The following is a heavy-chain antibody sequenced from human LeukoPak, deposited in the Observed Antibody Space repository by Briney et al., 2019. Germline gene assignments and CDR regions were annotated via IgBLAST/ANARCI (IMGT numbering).Heavy chain of an antibody. D-gene: IGHD2-15*01. CDR3: ARSSPGYCSGGARPAAMDV. CDR2: MYSSGNT. J-gene: IGHJ6*01. Sequence: SETLSLTCSVSGGSISGFYWSWIRQPPGKGLEWIGYMYSSGNTNYNPSLKSRVTMSVDTSKNQFSLKLNSVTAADTAVYYCARSSPGYCSGGARPAAMDVWGQGTTVTVSS. V-gene: IGHV4-59*01. CDR1: GGSISGFY.